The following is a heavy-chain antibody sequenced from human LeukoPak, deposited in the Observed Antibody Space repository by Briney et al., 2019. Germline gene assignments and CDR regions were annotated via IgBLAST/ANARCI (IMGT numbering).Heavy chain of an antibody. V-gene: IGHV3-48*01. D-gene: IGHD6-25*01. CDR3: ARRITASGKHYFDH. Sequence: GGSLRLSCAASGFTFSTYSVNWVRQAPGKGLEWVSYISSSSSTTYYADSVQGRFTISRDNAKNSLYLQMNSLRAEDTAVYYCARRITASGKHYFDHWGQGTLVTVSS. J-gene: IGHJ4*02. CDR2: ISSSSSTT. CDR1: GFTFSTYS.